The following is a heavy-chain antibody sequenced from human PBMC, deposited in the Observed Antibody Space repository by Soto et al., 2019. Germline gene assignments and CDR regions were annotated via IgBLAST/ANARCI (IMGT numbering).Heavy chain of an antibody. CDR3: AKDRGGLSVLFYH. V-gene: IGHV3-30*18. D-gene: IGHD1-26*01. J-gene: IGHJ4*02. CDR2: ISYDVANQ. CDR1: GFTFGSYG. Sequence: QVQLVESGGGVVQTGRSLQVSCAASGFTFGSYGLHWVRQAPGKGLAWVAAISYDVANQYYGGSVKGRSTISRDYSNDTLYLQMHRRSVYDTEVYYCAKDRGGLSVLFYHLGQGTLVTVSS.